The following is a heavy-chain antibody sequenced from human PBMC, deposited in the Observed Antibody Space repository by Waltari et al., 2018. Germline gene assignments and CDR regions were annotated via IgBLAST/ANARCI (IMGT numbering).Heavy chain of an antibody. CDR3: ARHRDYGGNSAYAFDI. J-gene: IGHJ3*02. V-gene: IGHV4-39*07. Sequence: QLQLQESGPGLVKPSETLSLTCTVSGASISSSSYYWVWIRQPPGKGLEWIGSIYYSGSTYYNPSLKSRVTISVDTSKNQFSLKLSSVTAADTAVYYCARHRDYGGNSAYAFDIWGQGTMVTVSS. CDR1: GASISSSSYY. D-gene: IGHD4-17*01. CDR2: IYYSGST.